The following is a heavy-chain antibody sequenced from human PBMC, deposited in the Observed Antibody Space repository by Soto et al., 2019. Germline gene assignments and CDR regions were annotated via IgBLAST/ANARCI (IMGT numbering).Heavy chain of an antibody. CDR1: GGSISSASYY. V-gene: IGHV4-31*02. CDR3: ERDGRLTVDVRGNYDYGPDA. Sequence: SETLSLTWTVSGGSISSASYYVSWIRQHPGKGLEWIGYIYHSGTTYYNPSLKSRLTMSVDTSKNQFSLNLNSVNAAETAVSYCERDGRLTVDVRGNYDYGPDAWRQGPPV. J-gene: IGHJ6*02. CDR2: IYHSGTT. D-gene: IGHD3-10*02.